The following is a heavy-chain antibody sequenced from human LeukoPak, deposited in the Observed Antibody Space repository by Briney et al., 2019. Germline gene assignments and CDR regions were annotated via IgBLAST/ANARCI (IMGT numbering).Heavy chain of an antibody. D-gene: IGHD6-19*01. J-gene: IGHJ4*02. CDR2: IYYSGST. CDR3: ARDYSSAWYFDY. Sequence: SETLSLTCTVSGGSISSYYWSWIRQPPGKGLEWIGYIYYSGSTNYNPSLKSRVTISVDTSKNQFSLKLSSVTAADTAVYYCARDYSSAWYFDYWGQGTLVTVSS. V-gene: IGHV4-59*01. CDR1: GGSISSYY.